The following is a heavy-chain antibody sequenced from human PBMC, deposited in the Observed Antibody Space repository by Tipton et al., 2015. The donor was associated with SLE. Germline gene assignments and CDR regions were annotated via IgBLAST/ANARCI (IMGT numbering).Heavy chain of an antibody. D-gene: IGHD2-15*01. CDR3: AREWSSFDY. Sequence: PGLVKPSETLSLNCLLSGGSMSIYKWSWIRQPPGKGLEWIGFIYSNGTTSYNPSLKSRVTMSVDTSKNQFSLRMTSATAADTAVYYCAREWSSFDYWGQGTPVTVSS. CDR2: IYSNGTT. CDR1: GGSMSIYK. J-gene: IGHJ4*02. V-gene: IGHV4-59*01.